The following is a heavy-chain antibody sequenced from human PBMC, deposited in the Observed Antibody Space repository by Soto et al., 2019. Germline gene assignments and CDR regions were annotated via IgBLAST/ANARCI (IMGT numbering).Heavy chain of an antibody. J-gene: IGHJ6*02. V-gene: IGHV4-4*02. Sequence: PSDTLSLTRAVSGDCMNITNCATSFRQPPGKGLEWIGDIYHTGITNYNPSLKSRVTILVDKYKNQFSLKLTSVTAADTAVYYCARYSASGLYYYFGMDVWGQGTTVTVSS. CDR3: ARYSASGLYYYFGMDV. CDR1: GDCMNITNC. D-gene: IGHD6-13*01. CDR2: IYHTGIT.